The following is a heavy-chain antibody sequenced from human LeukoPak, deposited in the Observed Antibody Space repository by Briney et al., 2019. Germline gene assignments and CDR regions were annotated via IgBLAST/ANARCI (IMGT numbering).Heavy chain of an antibody. CDR3: AKGVVATGSQFDY. CDR2: VSGSGVST. V-gene: IGHV3-23*01. J-gene: IGHJ4*02. CDR1: GFTFSIYA. D-gene: IGHD5-12*01. Sequence: GGSLRLSCAASGFTFSIYAMSWVRQAPGKGLEWVSAVSGSGVSTYYADSVKGRFTISRDNSKNTLYLQMNSLRAEDTAVYYCAKGVVATGSQFDYWGQGTLVTVSS.